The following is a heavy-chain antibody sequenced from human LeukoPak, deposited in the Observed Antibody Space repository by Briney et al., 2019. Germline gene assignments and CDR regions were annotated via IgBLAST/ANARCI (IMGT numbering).Heavy chain of an antibody. V-gene: IGHV3-74*01. CDR3: ARDSSHSMDV. D-gene: IGHD6-13*01. CDR1: GFTFSSSW. CDR2: INSDGSST. J-gene: IGHJ6*02. Sequence: GVSLRLSCAASGFTFSSSWMHWVRQAPGKGLVWVSHINSDGSSTSCADSVKGRFTISRDNAKNTVYLQMNSLRAEDTAVYYCARDSSHSMDVWGQGTTVTVSS.